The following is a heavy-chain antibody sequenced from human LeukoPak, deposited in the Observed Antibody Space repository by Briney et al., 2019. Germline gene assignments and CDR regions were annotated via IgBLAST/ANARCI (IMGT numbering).Heavy chain of an antibody. V-gene: IGHV3-74*01. Sequence: GGSLRLSCAASGFTFSSYWMHWVRQAPGKGLVWVSRVNSDGSGTTYADSVKGRFTLSRDNAKNMLYLQMNSLRAEDTAVYYCARHHYCGGDCYIFDYWGQGTLVTVSS. D-gene: IGHD2-21*01. J-gene: IGHJ4*02. CDR1: GFTFSSYW. CDR3: ARHHYCGGDCYIFDY. CDR2: VNSDGSGT.